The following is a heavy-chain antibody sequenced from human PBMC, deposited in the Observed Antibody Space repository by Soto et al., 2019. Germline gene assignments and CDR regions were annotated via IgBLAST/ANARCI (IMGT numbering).Heavy chain of an antibody. Sequence: QVQLVQSGAEVKKPGASVKISCKASGYTFTTYYIHWVRQAPGQGLEWVGILNPSGGSTSNAQKFQDRVTMTRDMSTDTAFMELSSLRSEDTAVYYCARGVGGEPRLNWFDPWGPGTLVTVSS. CDR1: GYTFTTYY. CDR3: ARGVGGEPRLNWFDP. D-gene: IGHD3-16*01. CDR2: LNPSGGST. J-gene: IGHJ5*02. V-gene: IGHV1-46*01.